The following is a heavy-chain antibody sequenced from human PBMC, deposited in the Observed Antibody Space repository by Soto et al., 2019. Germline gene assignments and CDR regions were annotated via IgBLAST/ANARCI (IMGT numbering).Heavy chain of an antibody. CDR3: ARGSVDTVDSSGFYEY. D-gene: IGHD3-22*01. J-gene: IGHJ4*02. CDR2: INHSGGT. Sequence: NPSEPLSLTCAVYGGSFSAYSWSWIRQPPGKGLEWIGEINHSGGTSYNPSLKSRVTISVDTSKSQFSLKLTSVTAADRAVYYCARGSVDTVDSSGFYEYWGQRTPVTVSS. V-gene: IGHV4-34*01. CDR1: GGSFSAYS.